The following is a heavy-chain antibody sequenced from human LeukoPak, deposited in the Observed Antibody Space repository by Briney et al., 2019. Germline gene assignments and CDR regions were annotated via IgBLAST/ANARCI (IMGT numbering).Heavy chain of an antibody. CDR2: MYHSGST. CDR1: GYSISSGYY. Sequence: SETLSLTCSVSGYSISSGYYWGWIRQPPGKGLEWIGSMYHSGSTYYNPSLKSRVTISVDTSKNQFSLKLSSVTAADTAVYYCARHRLGGYTYYYYYYMDVWGKGTRSPSP. D-gene: IGHD3-22*01. V-gene: IGHV4-38-2*02. J-gene: IGHJ6*03. CDR3: ARHRLGGYTYYYYYYMDV.